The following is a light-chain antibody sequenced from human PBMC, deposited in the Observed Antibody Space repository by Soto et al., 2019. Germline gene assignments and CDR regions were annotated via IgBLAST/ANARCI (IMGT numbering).Light chain of an antibody. Sequence: QSALTQPASVSGSPGQSITISCTGSSSNIGAGYDVHWYQQLPRTAPKLLIFASYNRPSGVPDRFSGSKSGTSASLAITGLQAEDEAEYYCQSYDSSLSGYVFGIGTKVTVL. V-gene: IGLV1-40*01. CDR2: ASY. CDR1: SSNIGAGYD. J-gene: IGLJ1*01. CDR3: QSYDSSLSGYV.